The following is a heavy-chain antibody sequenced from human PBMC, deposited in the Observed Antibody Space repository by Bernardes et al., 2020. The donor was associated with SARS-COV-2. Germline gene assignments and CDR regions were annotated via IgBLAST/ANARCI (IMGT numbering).Heavy chain of an antibody. V-gene: IGHV3-33*01. J-gene: IGHJ3*02. D-gene: IGHD4-17*01. CDR2: IWYDGSNK. CDR1: GFTFSSYG. Sequence: GGSLRLSCAASGFTFSSYGMHWVRQAPGKGLEWVAIIWYDGSNKYYADSVKGRFTISRDNSKNTLYLQMNSLRAEDTAVYYCARDPVGVDDYGGNGHDAFDIWGQGTMVTVSS. CDR3: ARDPVGVDDYGGNGHDAFDI.